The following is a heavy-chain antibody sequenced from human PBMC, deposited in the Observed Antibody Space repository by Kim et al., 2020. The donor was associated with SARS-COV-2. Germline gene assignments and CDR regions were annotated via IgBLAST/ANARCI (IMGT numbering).Heavy chain of an antibody. J-gene: IGHJ4*02. Sequence: DYAAPVKGSFTISRDDSKDTLYLQMNSLKTEDTAVYYCTTDGYSSSLTDYWGQGTLVTVSS. V-gene: IGHV3-15*01. CDR3: TTDGYSSSLTDY. D-gene: IGHD6-13*01.